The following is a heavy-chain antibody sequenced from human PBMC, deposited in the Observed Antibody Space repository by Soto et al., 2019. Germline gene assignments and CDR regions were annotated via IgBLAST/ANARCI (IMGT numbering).Heavy chain of an antibody. J-gene: IGHJ5*02. V-gene: IGHV4-4*07. Sequence: SETLSLTCTVTGGAISGYYWTWIRQSDGEGLEWIGRIYSSGSTNYNPSLKSRVTISLDTSMNYFSLRLSSATAADTAVYYCARGQRFSDWFDPWGQGTLGTVS. CDR1: GGAISGYY. D-gene: IGHD3-3*01. CDR2: IYSSGST. CDR3: ARGQRFSDWFDP.